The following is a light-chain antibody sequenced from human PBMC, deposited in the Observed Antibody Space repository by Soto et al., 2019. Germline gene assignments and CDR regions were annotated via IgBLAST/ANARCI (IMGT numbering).Light chain of an antibody. V-gene: IGKV3-20*01. CDR1: QSLSSSY. Sequence: EIVLTQSPGTLSLSPGERATLSCRASQSLSSSYLAWYQQKPGQAPRLLIYGASNRPTDIPDRFSGSGSGTDFSLTISRLEPEDFAVYYCHQYGILPRTFGQGTKVDIK. CDR2: GAS. CDR3: HQYGILPRT. J-gene: IGKJ1*01.